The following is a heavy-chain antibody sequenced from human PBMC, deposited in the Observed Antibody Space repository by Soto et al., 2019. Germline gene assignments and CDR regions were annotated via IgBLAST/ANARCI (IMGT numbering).Heavy chain of an antibody. D-gene: IGHD3-10*01. CDR1: GGSVSSGDYF. CDR3: ARSPNYYYYGFDV. Sequence: SETLSLSCTVSGGSVSSGDYFWSWLRQSPGKRLEWIAYIYYSGSTNYNPSLKSRATISVDTSKSQVSLTLTSMTAADAALYYCARSPNYYYYGFDVWGQGTAVTAP. CDR2: IYYSGST. J-gene: IGHJ6*02. V-gene: IGHV4-61*08.